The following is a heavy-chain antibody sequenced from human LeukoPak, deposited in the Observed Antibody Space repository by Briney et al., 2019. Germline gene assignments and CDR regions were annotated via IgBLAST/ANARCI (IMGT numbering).Heavy chain of an antibody. V-gene: IGHV3-74*01. CDR1: GFTFSSYW. CDR3: ARGAARYYDY. J-gene: IGHJ4*02. D-gene: IGHD6-6*01. CDR2: ISSDGKST. Sequence: GGSLRVSCAASGFTFSSYWMHWVRQAPGKGLVWVSSISSDGKSTAYADSVRGRFTISRDTAKNTLYLQMNSLRAEDTAVYYCARGAARYYDYWGQGTLVTVSS.